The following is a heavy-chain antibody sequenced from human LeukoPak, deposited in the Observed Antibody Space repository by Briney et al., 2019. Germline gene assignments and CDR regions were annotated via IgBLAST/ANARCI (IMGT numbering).Heavy chain of an antibody. CDR1: GFTFSTFA. D-gene: IGHD1-1*01. Sequence: GGSLRLSCAASGFTFSTFAMSWVRQAPGKGLEWVSAIFGNGRTTYYADSVKGRFTISRDNSKNTLYLQMNSLRAEDTAVYYCARGRYDWNDVGYFDYWGQGTLVSVSS. CDR3: ARGRYDWNDVGYFDY. V-gene: IGHV3-23*01. J-gene: IGHJ4*02. CDR2: IFGNGRTT.